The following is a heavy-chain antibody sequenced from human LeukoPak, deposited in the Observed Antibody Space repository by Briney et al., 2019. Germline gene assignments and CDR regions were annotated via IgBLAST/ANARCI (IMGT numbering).Heavy chain of an antibody. V-gene: IGHV3-9*01. CDR1: GFTFDDYA. J-gene: IGHJ4*02. CDR3: AKDSGDYVFDC. Sequence: GRSLGLSCAASGFTFDDYAMHWVRQAPGKGLEWVSGISWNSGSIGYADSVKGRFTISRDNAKNSLYLQMNSLRAEDTALYYCAKDSGDYVFDCWGQGTLVTVSS. CDR2: ISWNSGSI. D-gene: IGHD2-21*02.